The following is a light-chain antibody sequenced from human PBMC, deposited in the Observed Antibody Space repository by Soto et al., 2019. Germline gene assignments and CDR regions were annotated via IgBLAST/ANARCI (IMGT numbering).Light chain of an antibody. J-gene: IGLJ2*01. Sequence: QAVVTQPPSASGTPGQRVTISCSGSSSNIGENTVNWYQQLPGTAPKLLIYSNNQRPSGVPDRFSGSKSGTSASLAISGLQSEDEADYYCAAWDDSLNGVVFGGGTKVTVL. V-gene: IGLV1-44*01. CDR2: SNN. CDR3: AAWDDSLNGVV. CDR1: SSNIGENT.